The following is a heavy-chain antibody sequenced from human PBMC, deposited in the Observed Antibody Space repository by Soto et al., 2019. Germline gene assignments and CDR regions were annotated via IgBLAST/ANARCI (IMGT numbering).Heavy chain of an antibody. J-gene: IGHJ4*02. CDR1: GFTFDDYA. Sequence: EVQLVESGGGLVQPGRSLRLSCAASGFTFDDYAMHWVRQAPGKGLEWVSGISWNSGTIGYADSVKGRFTISRDNAKNSPHLQMNSLRPEDTAFYFCAKMHTVVSAAHETLGYFDCWGQGTLVTVSS. D-gene: IGHD2-15*01. CDR2: ISWNSGTI. CDR3: AKMHTVVSAAHETLGYFDC. V-gene: IGHV3-9*01.